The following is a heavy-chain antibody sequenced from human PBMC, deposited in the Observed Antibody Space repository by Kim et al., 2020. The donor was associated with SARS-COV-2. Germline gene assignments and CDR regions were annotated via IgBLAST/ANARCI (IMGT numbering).Heavy chain of an antibody. V-gene: IGHV4-39*01. CDR2: IYYSGST. J-gene: IGHJ4*02. CDR3: AIIRNYGKSY. D-gene: IGHD4-4*01. Sequence: SETLSLTCTVSGGSISSSSYYWGWIRQPPGKGLEWIGSIYYSGSTYYNPSLKSRVTISVDTSKNQFSLKLSSVTAADTAVYYCAIIRNYGKSYWGQGTLVTVSS. CDR1: GGSISSSSYY.